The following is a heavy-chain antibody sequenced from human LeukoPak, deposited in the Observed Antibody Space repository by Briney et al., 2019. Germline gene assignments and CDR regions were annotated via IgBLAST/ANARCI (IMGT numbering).Heavy chain of an antibody. CDR3: ARATGDDYGDYGMDA. V-gene: IGHV4-4*02. D-gene: IGHD4-17*01. Sequence: SGTLSLTCAVSGGSISSSNWWSWVRQPPGKGLEWIGEIYHSGSTNYNPSLKSRVTISVDKSKNQFSLKLSSVTAADTAVYYCARATGDDYGDYGMDAWGQGTTVTVSS. J-gene: IGHJ6*02. CDR1: GGSISSSNW. CDR2: IYHSGST.